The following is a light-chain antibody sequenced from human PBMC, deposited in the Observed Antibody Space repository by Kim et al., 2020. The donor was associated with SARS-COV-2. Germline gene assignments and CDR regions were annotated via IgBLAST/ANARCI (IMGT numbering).Light chain of an antibody. CDR3: SSYTSSSTLVV. Sequence: SITISWTGTSSDVGGYNYVSWYQQHPGKAPKPMIYDVSNRPSGVSNRFSGSKSGNTASLTISGLQAEDEADYYCSSYTSSSTLVVFGGGTQLTVL. J-gene: IGLJ2*01. V-gene: IGLV2-14*03. CDR2: DVS. CDR1: SSDVGGYNY.